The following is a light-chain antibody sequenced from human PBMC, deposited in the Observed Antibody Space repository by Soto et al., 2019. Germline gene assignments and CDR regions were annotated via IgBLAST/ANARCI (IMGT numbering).Light chain of an antibody. CDR1: QSISSW. CDR2: DAS. V-gene: IGKV1-5*01. J-gene: IGKJ1*01. CDR3: QQYNSYWT. Sequence: DIQMTQSPSTLSASVGDRVTITCRASQSISSWLAWYQQKPGKAPKLLIYDASSLESGVPSRFSGSGSGTEFTRTISSLQPDDFATYYCQQYNSYWTVGQGTKVEIK.